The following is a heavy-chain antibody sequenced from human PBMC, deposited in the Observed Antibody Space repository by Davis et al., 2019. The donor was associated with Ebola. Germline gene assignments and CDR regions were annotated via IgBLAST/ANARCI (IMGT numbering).Heavy chain of an antibody. CDR3: AADLWYYYDSSGYTH. Sequence: AASVKVSCKASGGTFSSYAISWVRQAPGQGLEWMGGIIPIFGTANYAQKFQERVTITRDMSTSTAYMELSSLRSEDTAVYYCAADLWYYYDSSGYTHWGQGTLVTVSS. V-gene: IGHV1-69*05. D-gene: IGHD3-22*01. J-gene: IGHJ4*02. CDR2: IIPIFGTA. CDR1: GGTFSSYA.